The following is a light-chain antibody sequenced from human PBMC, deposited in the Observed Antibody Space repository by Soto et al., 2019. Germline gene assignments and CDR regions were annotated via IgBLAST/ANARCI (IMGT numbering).Light chain of an antibody. V-gene: IGKV3-20*01. CDR2: GAS. J-gene: IGKJ1*01. CDR3: QQSGSSPWT. CDR1: QSVSSSY. Sequence: EIVLTQSPGTLSLSPGERATLSCRASQSVSSSYLAWYPQKPGQAPRLLIYGASRRATGIPDRFSGSGSGTDFTLTISRLEPEDFAVYYCQQSGSSPWTFGQGDQGGNQT.